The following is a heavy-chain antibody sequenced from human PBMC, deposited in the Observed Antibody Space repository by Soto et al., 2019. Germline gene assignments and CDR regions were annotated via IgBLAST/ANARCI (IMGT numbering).Heavy chain of an antibody. D-gene: IGHD4-17*01. J-gene: IGHJ4*02. V-gene: IGHV3-23*01. CDR3: AKRSDYGDYAAPRYFDC. CDR1: GFTFSSYA. Sequence: EVQLLESGGGLVQPGGSLRLSCAASGFTFSSYAMSWVRQAPGKGLEWVSAISGSGGSTYYADSVKGRFTISRDNSKNTLYLQMNSLRAEDTAVYYCAKRSDYGDYAAPRYFDCWGQGTLVTVSS. CDR2: ISGSGGST.